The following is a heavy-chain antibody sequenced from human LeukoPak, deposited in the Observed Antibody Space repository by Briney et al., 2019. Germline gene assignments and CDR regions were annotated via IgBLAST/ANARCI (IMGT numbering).Heavy chain of an antibody. D-gene: IGHD4-17*01. Sequence: GGSLRLSCAASGFTFSSYAMSWVRQASGKGLEWVGRIRSKANSYATAYAASVKGRFTISRDDSKNTAYLQMNSLKTEDTAVYYCTSTVTGRLNAFDIWGQGTMVTVSS. CDR2: IRSKANSYAT. J-gene: IGHJ3*02. V-gene: IGHV3-73*01. CDR3: TSTVTGRLNAFDI. CDR1: GFTFSSYA.